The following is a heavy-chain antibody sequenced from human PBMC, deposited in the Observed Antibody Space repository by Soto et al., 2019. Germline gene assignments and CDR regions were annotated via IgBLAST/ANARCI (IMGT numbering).Heavy chain of an antibody. V-gene: IGHV4-59*12. J-gene: IGHJ4*02. CDR3: ARDALITFGGVIVYYFDS. D-gene: IGHD3-16*02. CDR2: LYYRGST. Sequence: PSETLSLTCTVSGGSTSRYYWSWIRQPPGKGLEWIGYLYYRGSTYYNPSLKSRGTISVDTSKNRFCLKLSSVTATDSAVYYCARDALITFGGVIVYYFDSWGQDTLVPSPQ. CDR1: GGSTSRYY.